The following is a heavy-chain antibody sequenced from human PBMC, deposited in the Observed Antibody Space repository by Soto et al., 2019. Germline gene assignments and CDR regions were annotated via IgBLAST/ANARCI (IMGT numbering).Heavy chain of an antibody. V-gene: IGHV3-9*01. Sequence: EVQLVESGGGLVQPGRSLRLSCAASGFTFDDYAMHWVRQAPGKGLEWVSGISWNSGSIGYAESVKGRFTISRVNAKNSPYLQRNSLRAEDTALYYCAKDITIFGVQYTRAAYFDYWGQGSLVTVSS. D-gene: IGHD3-3*01. CDR2: ISWNSGSI. CDR1: GFTFDDYA. CDR3: AKDITIFGVQYTRAAYFDY. J-gene: IGHJ4*02.